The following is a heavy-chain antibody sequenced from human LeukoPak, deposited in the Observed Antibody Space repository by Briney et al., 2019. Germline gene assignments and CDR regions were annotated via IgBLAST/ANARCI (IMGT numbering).Heavy chain of an antibody. CDR3: ARDLPDYYDSSGSDDAFDI. V-gene: IGHV1-2*02. CDR2: INPNSGGT. CDR1: GYTFTGYY. J-gene: IGHJ3*02. D-gene: IGHD3-22*01. Sequence: ASVKVSCKASGYTFTGYYMHWVRQAPGQGLEWMGWINPNSGGTSYAQKFQGRVTMTRDTSISTAYMELSRLRSDDTAVYYCARDLPDYYDSSGSDDAFDIWGQGTMVTVSS.